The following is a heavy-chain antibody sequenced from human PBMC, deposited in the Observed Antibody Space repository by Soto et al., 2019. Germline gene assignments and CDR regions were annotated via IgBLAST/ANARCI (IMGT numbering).Heavy chain of an antibody. J-gene: IGHJ4*02. V-gene: IGHV4-31*03. CDR3: ARDTGDVSGVGFDS. D-gene: IGHD3-3*01. Sequence: QVHLQESGPRLVKPSQTLSLTCSVSGDSIRSSYHYWGWVRQPQGKGLEWIGYIYKSGSTYYSPSLESRLMMSVDTSKNQFSMKLTSVTAADTAISYCARDTGDVSGVGFDSWGQGALVTVSS. CDR1: GDSIRSSYHY. CDR2: IYKSGST.